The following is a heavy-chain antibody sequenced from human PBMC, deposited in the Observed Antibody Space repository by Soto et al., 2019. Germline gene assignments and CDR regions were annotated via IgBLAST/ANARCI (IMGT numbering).Heavy chain of an antibody. CDR2: IDPEDGER. V-gene: IGHV1-24*01. D-gene: IGHD3-22*01. Sequence: ASVKVSCKVSGYTLTELSMHWVRQAPGKGLEWMGGIDPEDGERIYAQKFQGRVTMTEDTSTDTAYMELSSLRSEDTVVYYCATSGYYYDRSGYYPTTYFDYWGQGTLVTVSS. CDR3: ATSGYYYDRSGYYPTTYFDY. CDR1: GYTLTELS. J-gene: IGHJ4*02.